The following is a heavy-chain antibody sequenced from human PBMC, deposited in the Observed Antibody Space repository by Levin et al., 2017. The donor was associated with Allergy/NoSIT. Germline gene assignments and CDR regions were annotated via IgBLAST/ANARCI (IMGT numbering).Heavy chain of an antibody. CDR2: IYYSGST. J-gene: IGHJ4*02. CDR1: GGSISSGGYY. D-gene: IGHD3-22*01. Sequence: SETLSLTCTVSGGSISSGGYYWSWIRQHPGKGLEWIGYIYYSGSTYYNPSLKSRVTISVDTSKNQFSLKLSSVTAADTAVYYCARVAYYDSSGIDYWGQGTLVTVSS. CDR3: ARVAYYDSSGIDY. V-gene: IGHV4-31*03.